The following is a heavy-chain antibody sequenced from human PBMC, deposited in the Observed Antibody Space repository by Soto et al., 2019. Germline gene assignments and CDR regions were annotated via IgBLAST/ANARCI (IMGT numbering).Heavy chain of an antibody. CDR2: INPSGGST. CDR3: ARDLQPSVGYNYGFGVFYGMDV. D-gene: IGHD5-18*01. V-gene: IGHV1-46*04. Sequence: QVQLVQSGAEVRKPGASVKVSCKASGYTLTRYYMHWVRQAPGQGLEWMGIINPSGGSTRYAQRLQGIITMTRDASTSTVYMELSSLRSEDTAVYYCARDLQPSVGYNYGFGVFYGMDVWGQGTTVTVAS. CDR1: GYTLTRYY. J-gene: IGHJ6*02.